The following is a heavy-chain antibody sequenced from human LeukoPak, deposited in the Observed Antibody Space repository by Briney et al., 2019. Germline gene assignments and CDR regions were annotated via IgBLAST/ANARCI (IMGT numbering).Heavy chain of an antibody. CDR1: GVSVSSNY. CDR3: ARWALKSAFDL. J-gene: IGHJ3*01. CDR2: MYHTGSG. V-gene: IGHV4-59*02. Sequence: SETLSLTCTVSGVSVSSNYWSWIRQAPGKGLEWIGYMYHTGSGNYNPSLKSRVTISVDTSKNQFSLDVNSVAGADSAVYYCARWALKSAFDLWGQGTTVTVAS.